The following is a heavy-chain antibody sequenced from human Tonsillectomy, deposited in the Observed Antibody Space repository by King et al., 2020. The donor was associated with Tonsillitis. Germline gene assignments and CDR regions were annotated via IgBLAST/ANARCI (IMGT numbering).Heavy chain of an antibody. Sequence: QLVQSGAEVKKPGASLRISCKGSGYSFTTYWITWVRQMPGKGLEWMGRIDPSDSYTNYSPSFQGHVTISADNSISTAYLQWSSVRASDTAMNYCTGLAKVDTAMANFWGQGTLVTVSS. J-gene: IGHJ4*02. CDR2: IDPSDSYT. V-gene: IGHV5-10-1*03. CDR3: TGLAKVDTAMANF. CDR1: GYSFTTYW. D-gene: IGHD5-18*01.